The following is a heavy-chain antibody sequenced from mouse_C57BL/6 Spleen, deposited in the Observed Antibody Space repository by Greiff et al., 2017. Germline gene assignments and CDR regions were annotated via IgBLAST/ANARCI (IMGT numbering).Heavy chain of an antibody. J-gene: IGHJ3*01. V-gene: IGHV1-69*01. CDR3: ARGDYDVGY. CDR2: IDPSDSYT. D-gene: IGHD2-4*01. Sequence: QVQLQQSGAELVMPGASVKLSCKASGYTFTSYWMHWVKQRPGQGLEWIGEIDPSDSYTNYNQKFKGKSTLTVDKSSSTAYMQLSSLTAEDSAVYYCARGDYDVGYWGQGTLVTVSA. CDR1: GYTFTSYW.